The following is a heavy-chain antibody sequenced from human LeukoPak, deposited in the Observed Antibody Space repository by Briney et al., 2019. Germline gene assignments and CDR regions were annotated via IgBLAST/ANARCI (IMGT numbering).Heavy chain of an antibody. Sequence: GESLKISCKGSGYSFTSYWISWVRQMPGKGLEWMGRIDPSDSYTNYSPSFQGHVTISADKSISTAYLLWSSLKASDTAMYYCARHLVVAATLSLFDWGQGTLVTVSS. D-gene: IGHD2-15*01. CDR1: GYSFTSYW. V-gene: IGHV5-10-1*01. J-gene: IGHJ4*02. CDR2: IDPSDSYT. CDR3: ARHLVVAATLSLFD.